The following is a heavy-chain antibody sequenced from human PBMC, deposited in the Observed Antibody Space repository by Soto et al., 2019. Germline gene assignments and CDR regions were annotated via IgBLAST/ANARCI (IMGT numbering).Heavy chain of an antibody. Sequence: GGSLRLSCAASGFSFSRYGMHWVRQAPGKGLEWVAIISYDGNIKYYADSVKDRFAISRENSKNTLYLQMTSLKSEDSAVYYGAKDASSASYRGDHFDHWGQGTLVTVSS. CDR2: ISYDGNIK. CDR1: GFSFSRYG. V-gene: IGHV3-30*18. CDR3: AKDASSASYRGDHFDH. D-gene: IGHD1-26*01. J-gene: IGHJ4*02.